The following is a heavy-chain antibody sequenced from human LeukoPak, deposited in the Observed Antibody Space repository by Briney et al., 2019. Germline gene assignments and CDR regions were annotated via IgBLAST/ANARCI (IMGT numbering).Heavy chain of an antibody. CDR1: GFTVSSDF. V-gene: IGHV3-53*01. J-gene: IGHJ4*02. CDR3: AAFRGDY. CDR2: INSGGST. Sequence: GGSLRLSCAASGFTVSSDFMSWVRQAPGKGLEWVALINSGGSTYYADSVKGRFTISRDNSKNTLNFRMNNLRAEDTAVYYCAAFRGDYWGQGTLVSVSS. D-gene: IGHD3-3*02.